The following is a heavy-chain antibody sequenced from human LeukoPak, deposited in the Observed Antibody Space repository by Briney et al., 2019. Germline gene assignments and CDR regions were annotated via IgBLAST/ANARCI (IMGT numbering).Heavy chain of an antibody. CDR2: INHSGST. CDR1: GGSFSGYY. V-gene: IGHV4-34*01. CDR3: AREASWLTYYYDSSGYGYFDY. J-gene: IGHJ4*02. Sequence: SETLSLTCAVYGGSFSGYYWSWIRQPPGKGLEWIGEINHSGSTNYNPSLKSRVTISVDTSKNQFSLKLSSVTAADTAVYYCAREASWLTYYYDSSGYGYFDYWGQGTLVTVSS. D-gene: IGHD3-22*01.